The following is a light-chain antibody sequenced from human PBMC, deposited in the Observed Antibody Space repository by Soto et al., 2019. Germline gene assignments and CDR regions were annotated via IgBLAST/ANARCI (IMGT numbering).Light chain of an antibody. CDR3: QSYDSSLNSVV. J-gene: IGLJ2*01. CDR1: SSNIGAGYD. CDR2: GNS. Sequence: QSVLTQPPSVSGGPGQRVTISCTGSSSNIGAGYDVHWYQQLPGTAPKLLIYGNSNRPSGVPDRFSGSKSGTSASLAITGLQAEDEADYYCQSYDSSLNSVVLGGGTKLTVL. V-gene: IGLV1-40*01.